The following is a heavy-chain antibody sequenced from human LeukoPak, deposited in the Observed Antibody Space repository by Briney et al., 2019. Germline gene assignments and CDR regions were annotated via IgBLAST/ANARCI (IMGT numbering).Heavy chain of an antibody. J-gene: IGHJ3*02. V-gene: IGHV3-21*01. Sequence: KTGGSLRLSCAASGFTFSSYSMNWVRQAPGKGLEWVSSISSSSSYIYYADSVKGRFTISRDNAKNSLYLQMNSLRAEDTAVYYCARDSLVVVIGRGAFDIWGQGTMVTVSS. CDR2: ISSSSSYI. D-gene: IGHD3-22*01. CDR1: GFTFSSYS. CDR3: ARDSLVVVIGRGAFDI.